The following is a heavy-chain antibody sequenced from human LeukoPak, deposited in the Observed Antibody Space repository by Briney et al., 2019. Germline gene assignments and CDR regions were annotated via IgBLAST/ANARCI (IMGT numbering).Heavy chain of an antibody. Sequence: SSETLSLTCTVSGGSISSYYWSWIRQPPGKGLEWIGYIYYSGSTNYNPSLKSRVTISVDTSKNQFSLKLSSVTAADTAVYYCARRPLLWFGESYYFDYWGQGTLVTVSS. V-gene: IGHV4-59*08. D-gene: IGHD3-10*01. CDR1: GGSISSYY. CDR2: IYYSGST. CDR3: ARRPLLWFGESYYFDY. J-gene: IGHJ4*02.